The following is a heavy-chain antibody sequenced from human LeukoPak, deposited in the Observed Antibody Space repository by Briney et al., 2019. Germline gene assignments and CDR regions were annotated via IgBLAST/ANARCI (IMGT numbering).Heavy chain of an antibody. CDR3: ANRGLGWNDVEGGY. V-gene: IGHV3-23*01. D-gene: IGHD1-1*01. CDR1: GFTFSSYA. CDR2: ISGSGGST. J-gene: IGHJ4*02. Sequence: PGGSLRLSCAASGFTFSSYAMSWVRQAPGKGLEWVSAISGSGGSTYYADSVKGRFTISRDNSKNTLYLQMNSLRAEDTAVYYCANRGLGWNDVEGGYWGQGTLVTVSS.